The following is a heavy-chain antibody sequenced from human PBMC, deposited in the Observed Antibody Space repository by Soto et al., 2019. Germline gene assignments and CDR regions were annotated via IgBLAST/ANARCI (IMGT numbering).Heavy chain of an antibody. J-gene: IGHJ6*02. V-gene: IGHV4-59*01. D-gene: IGHD6-6*01. CDR1: GGSISSYY. CDR3: ARAWPSISSYYYGMDV. CDR2: IYYSGST. Sequence: QVQLQESGPGLVKPSETLSLTCTVSGGSISSYYWSWIRQPPGKGLEWIGYIYYSGSTNYNPSLKSRVTISVDTSKNQFSLKLSSVTAADTAVYYCARAWPSISSYYYGMDVWGQGTTVTVSS.